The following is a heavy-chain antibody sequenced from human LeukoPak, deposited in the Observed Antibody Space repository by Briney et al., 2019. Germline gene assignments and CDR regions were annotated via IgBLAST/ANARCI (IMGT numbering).Heavy chain of an antibody. D-gene: IGHD2-21*01. Sequence: SETLSLTCTVSGGSISSFYWSWIRQPPGKGLEWIGFIHVSGRTSYNPSLRGRVTISVDTSKNQFSLNLGSVTAADTAVYYCARHFGRHNSYFYFDYWGQGALVTVSS. J-gene: IGHJ4*02. V-gene: IGHV4-59*08. CDR3: ARHFGRHNSYFYFDY. CDR2: IHVSGRT. CDR1: GGSISSFY.